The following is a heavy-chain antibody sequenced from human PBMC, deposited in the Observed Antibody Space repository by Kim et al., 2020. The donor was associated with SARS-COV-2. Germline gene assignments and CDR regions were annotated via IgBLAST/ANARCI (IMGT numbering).Heavy chain of an antibody. D-gene: IGHD3-9*01. CDR1: GYSFISYW. Sequence: GGSLKISCKGSGYSFISYWISWVRKMPGKGLEWMGRIDPSDSYTHYSPSFQGHVTISADKPISTAYQQWSSLKASDTAMYYCARLRLDILTGYFYYYYYGMDVWGQGTTVTVSS. V-gene: IGHV5-10-1*01. CDR3: ARLRLDILTGYFYYYYYGMDV. J-gene: IGHJ6*02. CDR2: IDPSDSYT.